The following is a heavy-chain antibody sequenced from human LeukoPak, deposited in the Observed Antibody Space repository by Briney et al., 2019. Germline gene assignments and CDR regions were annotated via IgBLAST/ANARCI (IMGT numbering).Heavy chain of an antibody. D-gene: IGHD3-10*01. J-gene: IGHJ4*02. V-gene: IGHV4-59*01. CDR3: ATTGPPLYGSGAFDY. Sequence: PSETLSLTCTVSGGSISSYYWSWIRRPPGKGLEWIGYIYYSGSTNYNPSLKSRVTISVDTSKNQFSLKLSSVTAADTAVYYCATTGPPLYGSGAFDYWGQGTLVTVSS. CDR2: IYYSGST. CDR1: GGSISSYY.